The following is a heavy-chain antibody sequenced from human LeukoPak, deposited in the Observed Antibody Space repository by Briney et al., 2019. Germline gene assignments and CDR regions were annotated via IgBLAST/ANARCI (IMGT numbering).Heavy chain of an antibody. D-gene: IGHD3-16*01. J-gene: IGHJ4*02. V-gene: IGHV4-30-2*01. CDR1: GGSISSGGYY. CDR2: IYHSGST. Sequence: SETLSLTCTVSGGSISSGGYYWSWLRQPPGKGLEWIGYIYHSGSTYYNQSLKSRVTISVDRSKNQFSLKLSSVTAADTAVYYCARVKVGYFDYWGQGTLVTVSS. CDR3: ARVKVGYFDY.